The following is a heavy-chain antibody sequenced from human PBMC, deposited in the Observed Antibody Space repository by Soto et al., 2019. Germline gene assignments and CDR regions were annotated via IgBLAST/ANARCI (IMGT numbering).Heavy chain of an antibody. D-gene: IGHD3-22*01. V-gene: IGHV3-64D*06. Sequence: GGSLRLSCSAYGFTFSIYAMHCVRQAPGKGLEYVSSISTNGGSTDYADSVKGRFTISRDNSKNKVYLQMSSLRVEDTAVYYCVKGEYYYDRSGHYPVDYWAQGTLVTVSA. J-gene: IGHJ4*02. CDR3: VKGEYYYDRSGHYPVDY. CDR1: GFTFSIYA. CDR2: ISTNGGST.